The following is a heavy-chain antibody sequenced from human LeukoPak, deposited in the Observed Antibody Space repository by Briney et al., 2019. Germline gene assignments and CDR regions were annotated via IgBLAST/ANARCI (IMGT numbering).Heavy chain of an antibody. CDR3: AKGITGDTYDY. CDR1: GLTFSSYA. D-gene: IGHD2-8*02. Sequence: GGSLRLSCAAPGLTFSSYAMSWVRQAPGKGLEWVSAISGSGGSTYYADSVKGRFTISRDNSKNTLYLQMNSLRAEDTAVYYCAKGITGDTYDYWGQGTLVTVSS. V-gene: IGHV3-23*01. J-gene: IGHJ4*02. CDR2: ISGSGGST.